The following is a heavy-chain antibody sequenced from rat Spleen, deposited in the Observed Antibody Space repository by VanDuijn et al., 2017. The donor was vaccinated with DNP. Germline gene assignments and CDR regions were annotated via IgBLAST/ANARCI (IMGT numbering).Heavy chain of an antibody. V-gene: IGHV5-22*01. CDR2: ISYEGSST. Sequence: EVQLVESGGGLVQPGRSLKLSCAASGFTFSDYYMAWVRQAPKKGLEWVASISYEGSSTYYGDSGKGRFTISRDNAKSTLYLQMDSLRSEDTADYYCARHSAAVYAMDAWGQGTSVTVSS. CDR3: ARHSAAVYAMDA. CDR1: GFTFSDYY. J-gene: IGHJ4*01. D-gene: IGHD1-11*01.